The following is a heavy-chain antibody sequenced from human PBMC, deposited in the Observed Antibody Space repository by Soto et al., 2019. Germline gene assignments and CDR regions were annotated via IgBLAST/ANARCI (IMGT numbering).Heavy chain of an antibody. CDR1: GFTFSSYA. J-gene: IGHJ4*02. CDR2: ISGSGGST. D-gene: IGHD3-10*01. CDR3: AKEVSVGRVWFGEPMGYYFDY. V-gene: IGHV3-23*01. Sequence: GGSLRLSCAASGFTFSSYAMSWVRQAPGKGLEWVSAISGSGGSTYYADSVKGRFTISRDNSKNTLYLQMNSLRAEDTAVYYCAKEVSVGRVWFGEPMGYYFDYWGQGTLVTVSS.